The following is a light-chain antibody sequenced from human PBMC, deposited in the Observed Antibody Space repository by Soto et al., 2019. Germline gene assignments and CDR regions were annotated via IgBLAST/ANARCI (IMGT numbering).Light chain of an antibody. CDR2: EVS. J-gene: IGLJ1*01. CDR3: GSYAGNTWV. Sequence: QSALTQPPSASGSPGQSVTISCTGTSSDVGGYNYVSWYQQHPGKAPKLMIYEVSKRPSGVPDRFSGSKSGNTASLTVSGLQAEDEADYYCGSYAGNTWVFGTGTKVTVL. V-gene: IGLV2-8*01. CDR1: SSDVGGYNY.